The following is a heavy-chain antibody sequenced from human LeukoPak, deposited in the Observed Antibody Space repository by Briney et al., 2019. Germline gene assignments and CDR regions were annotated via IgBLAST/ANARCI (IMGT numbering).Heavy chain of an antibody. CDR3: ARRAEYQLLANWFDP. D-gene: IGHD2-2*01. CDR1: GYSFTSYW. J-gene: IGHJ5*02. CDR2: IYPGDSDT. V-gene: IGHV5-51*01. Sequence: GESLKISCKGSGYSFTSYWIGWVRQMPGKGLEWMGIIYPGDSDTRYSPSFQGQVTISADKSISTAYLQWSSLKASDTAMYYCARRAEYQLLANWFDPWGQGTLVTVSS.